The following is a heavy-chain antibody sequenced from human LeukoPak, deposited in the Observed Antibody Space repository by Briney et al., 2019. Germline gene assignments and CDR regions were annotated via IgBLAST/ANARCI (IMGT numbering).Heavy chain of an antibody. D-gene: IGHD3-22*01. CDR3: AREYYDSSGYHLDY. CDR2: INPNSGGT. V-gene: IGHV1-2*02. J-gene: IGHJ4*02. CDR1: GYTFTGYY. Sequence: ASVKVSCEASGYTFTGYYMHWVRQAPGQGLEWMGWINPNSGGTNYAQKFQGRVTMTRDTSISTAYMELSRLRSDDTAVYYCAREYYDSSGYHLDYWGQGTLVTVSS.